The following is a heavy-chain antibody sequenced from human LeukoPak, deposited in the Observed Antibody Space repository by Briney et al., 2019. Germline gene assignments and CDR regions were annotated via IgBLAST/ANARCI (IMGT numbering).Heavy chain of an antibody. Sequence: GRSLRLSCAASGFTFSSYAMHWVRQAPGKGLEWVAVISYDGSNKYYAGSVKGRFTISRDNSKNTLYLQMNSLRAEDTAVYYCARDSSSWYWVVDYWGQGTLVTVSS. V-gene: IGHV3-30-3*01. CDR1: GFTFSSYA. J-gene: IGHJ4*02. D-gene: IGHD6-13*01. CDR3: ARDSSSWYWVVDY. CDR2: ISYDGSNK.